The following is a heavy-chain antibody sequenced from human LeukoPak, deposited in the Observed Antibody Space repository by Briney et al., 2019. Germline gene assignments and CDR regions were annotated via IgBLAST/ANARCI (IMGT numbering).Heavy chain of an antibody. J-gene: IGHJ6*03. CDR2: ISGSGGST. V-gene: IGHV3-23*01. D-gene: IGHD2-15*01. CDR3: AKQDFGYYYYYYMDV. CDR1: GFTFSSYA. Sequence: PGGSLRLSCAASGFTFSSYAMSWVRQAPGKGLDWVSAISGSGGSTYYADSVKGRFTISRDNSKNTLYLQMNSLRAEDTAVYYCAKQDFGYYYYYYMDVWGKGTTVTVSS.